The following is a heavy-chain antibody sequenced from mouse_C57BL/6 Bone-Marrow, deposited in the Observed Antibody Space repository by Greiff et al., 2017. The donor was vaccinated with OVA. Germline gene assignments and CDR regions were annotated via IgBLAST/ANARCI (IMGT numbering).Heavy chain of an antibody. Sequence: VQLKESGPELVKPGDSVKISCKASGYSFTGYFMNWVMQSHGKSLEWIGRINPYNGDTFYNQKFKGKATLTVDKSSSTAHMELRSLTSEDSAVYYCARRVATNAMDYWGQGTSVTVSS. CDR2: INPYNGDT. D-gene: IGHD1-1*02. CDR3: ARRVATNAMDY. J-gene: IGHJ4*01. V-gene: IGHV1-20*01. CDR1: GYSFTGYF.